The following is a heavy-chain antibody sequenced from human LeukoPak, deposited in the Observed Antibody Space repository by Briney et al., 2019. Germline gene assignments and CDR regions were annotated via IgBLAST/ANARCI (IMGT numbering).Heavy chain of an antibody. CDR2: ISWNSGSI. J-gene: IGHJ4*02. V-gene: IGHV3-9*01. D-gene: IGHD6-13*01. CDR1: GFTFDDYA. CDR3: AKDLRYSSSWSDY. Sequence: GRSLRLSCAASGFTFDDYAMHWVRQAPGKGLEWVSGISWNSGSIGYADSVKGRFTISRDNAKNSLYLQMNSLRAEDTALYYCAKDLRYSSSWSDYWGQGTLVTVSS.